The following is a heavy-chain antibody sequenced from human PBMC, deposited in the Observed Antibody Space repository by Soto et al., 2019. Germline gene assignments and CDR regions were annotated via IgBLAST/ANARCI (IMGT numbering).Heavy chain of an antibody. CDR3: ARDGDGNSLAY. D-gene: IGHD7-27*01. V-gene: IGHV1-69*01. CDR1: GGTFTTYT. Sequence: QVQLVQSGPEVKKPGSSVKVSCKSSGGTFTTYTFSWVRQAPGQGLEWMAGIIPIFGASKSAQKYQDRVAITTDESTRTIYMELSRMRSDDTAVYYCARDGDGNSLAYWGQGTLVTVSS. CDR2: IIPIFGAS. J-gene: IGHJ4*02.